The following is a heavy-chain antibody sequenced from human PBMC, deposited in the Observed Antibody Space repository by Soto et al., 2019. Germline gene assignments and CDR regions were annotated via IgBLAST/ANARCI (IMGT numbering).Heavy chain of an antibody. D-gene: IGHD6-19*01. CDR2: ISSRSSYI. CDR1: GFTFSNYT. Sequence: GGSLRLSCVASGFTFSNYTMNWVRQAPGKGLEWVSSISSRSSYIYYADSVKGRFTISRDNAKNSLSLQMDSLRAEDTAVYFWGGDAAVADFVFAFRGQGPWVTVPS. V-gene: IGHV3-21*01. CDR3: GGDAAVADFVFAF. J-gene: IGHJ4*02.